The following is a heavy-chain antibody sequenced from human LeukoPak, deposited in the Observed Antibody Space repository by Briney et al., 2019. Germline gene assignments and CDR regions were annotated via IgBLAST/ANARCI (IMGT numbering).Heavy chain of an antibody. Sequence: PSETLSLTCTVSGGSISSYYWSWIRQPPGKGLEWIGYIYYSGSTNYNPSLKSRVTISVDTSKNQFSLKLSSVTAADTAVYYCARVYDSSGYYYEWYFDLWGRRTLVTVSS. CDR3: ARVYDSSGYYYEWYFDL. V-gene: IGHV4-59*01. CDR1: GGSISSYY. CDR2: IYYSGST. J-gene: IGHJ2*01. D-gene: IGHD3-22*01.